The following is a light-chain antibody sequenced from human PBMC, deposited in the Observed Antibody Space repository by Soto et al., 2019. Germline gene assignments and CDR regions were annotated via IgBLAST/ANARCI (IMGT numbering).Light chain of an antibody. CDR2: DAS. Sequence: DIQITQSPSTLSASVGDRGTITCRASQSIGRFLAWYQHQPGKAPKLLIYDASTLESGVPSRFSGTGSGTEFTFSITSLQPEDFGTYYCQQCYMGWTFGQGTKV. CDR3: QQCYMGWT. V-gene: IGKV1-5*01. J-gene: IGKJ1*01. CDR1: QSIGRF.